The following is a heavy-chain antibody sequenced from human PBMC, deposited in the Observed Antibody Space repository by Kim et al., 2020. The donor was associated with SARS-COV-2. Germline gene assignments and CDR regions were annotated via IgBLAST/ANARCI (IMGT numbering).Heavy chain of an antibody. CDR3: ARDRGRNGDYAFDL. V-gene: IGHV4-59*13. CDR2: ISYSGTT. J-gene: IGHJ3*01. Sequence: SETLSLTCTVSGGSISSYYWSWIRQPPGKGLEWIGYISYSGTTNYNPSLKSRITISGDTSKNQFSLKLSSVTAADTALYYCARDRGRNGDYAFDLWGQGTMVTVS. D-gene: IGHD4-17*01. CDR1: GGSISSYY.